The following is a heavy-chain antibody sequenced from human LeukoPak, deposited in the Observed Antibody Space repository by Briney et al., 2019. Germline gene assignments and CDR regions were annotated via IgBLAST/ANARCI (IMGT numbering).Heavy chain of an antibody. CDR2: ISGSGGST. V-gene: IGHV3-23*01. D-gene: IGHD3-10*01. CDR1: GFTFSSYA. CDR3: AKKGAMVRGVINYYYYYMDV. J-gene: IGHJ6*03. Sequence: PGGSLRLSCAASGFTFSSYAMSWVRQAPGKGLEWVSAISGSGGSTYYADSVKGRFTISRDNSKNTLYLQMNSLRAEDTAVYYCAKKGAMVRGVINYYYYYMDVWGKGTTVTVSS.